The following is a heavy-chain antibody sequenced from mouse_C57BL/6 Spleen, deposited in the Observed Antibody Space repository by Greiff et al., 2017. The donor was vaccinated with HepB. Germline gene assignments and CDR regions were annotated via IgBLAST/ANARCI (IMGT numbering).Heavy chain of an antibody. CDR3: ARWDYYVPDY. D-gene: IGHD1-1*01. J-gene: IGHJ2*01. V-gene: IGHV1-55*01. CDR1: GYTFTSYW. CDR2: LYPGSGST. Sequence: QVQLQHPGAELVKPGASVKMSCKASGYTFTSYWITWVKQRPGQGLEWIGDLYPGSGSTNYNEKFKSKATLTVDTSSSTAYMQLSSLTSEDSSVYYCARWDYYVPDYWGQGTTLTVSS.